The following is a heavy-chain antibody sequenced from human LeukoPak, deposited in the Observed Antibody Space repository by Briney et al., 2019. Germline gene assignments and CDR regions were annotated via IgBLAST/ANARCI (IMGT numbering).Heavy chain of an antibody. CDR2: INHSGST. D-gene: IGHD2-15*01. CDR3: ARSCSGGSCYFPWFDP. J-gene: IGHJ5*02. V-gene: IGHV4-34*01. CDR1: GFTFTNAW. Sequence: GSLRLSCAASGFTFTNAWMSWVRQAPGKGLEWIGEINHSGSTNYNPSLKSRVTISVDTSKNQFSLKLSSVTAADTAVYYCARSCSGGSCYFPWFDPWGQGTLVTVSS.